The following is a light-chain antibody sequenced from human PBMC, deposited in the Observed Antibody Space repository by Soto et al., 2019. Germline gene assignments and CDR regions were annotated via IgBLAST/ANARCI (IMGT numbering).Light chain of an antibody. CDR1: SSDVGGYKY. CDR2: EVN. CDR3: SSYTSISTWV. Sequence: QSVLTQPASVSGSPGQSITISCTGTSSDVGGYKYVSWYQQHPGKAPKLMIYEVNNRPSGVSNRFSGSKSGNTASLSISGLQAEDEADYYCSSYTSISTWVFGGGTKVTVL. J-gene: IGLJ3*02. V-gene: IGLV2-14*01.